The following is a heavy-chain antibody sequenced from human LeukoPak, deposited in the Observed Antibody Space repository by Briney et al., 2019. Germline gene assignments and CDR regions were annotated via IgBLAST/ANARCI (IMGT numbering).Heavy chain of an antibody. CDR3: AKNGRGTYPSYFDY. CDR1: GFTFSDYY. D-gene: IGHD1-26*01. J-gene: IGHJ4*02. V-gene: IGHV3-11*03. Sequence: PGGSLRLSCAASGFTFSDYYMSWIRQAPGKGLEWVSYISSSSSYTNYADSVKGRFTISRDNAKNSLYLQMNSLRAEDTAVYYCAKNGRGTYPSYFDYWGQGTLVTVSS. CDR2: ISSSSSYT.